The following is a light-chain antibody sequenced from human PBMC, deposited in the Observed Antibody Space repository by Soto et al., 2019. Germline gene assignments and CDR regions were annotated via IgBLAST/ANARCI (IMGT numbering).Light chain of an antibody. CDR1: QRIGKY. CDR3: QQSYSTPRT. Sequence: DIQLSQSPSTLSASVGDTVTITCRASQRIGKYLNWYQQKPGKAPKLLIYAASSLQSGVPSRFSGSGSGTDFTLTISSLQPEDFATYYCQQSYSTPRTFGQGTKLEIK. V-gene: IGKV1-39*01. CDR2: AAS. J-gene: IGKJ2*02.